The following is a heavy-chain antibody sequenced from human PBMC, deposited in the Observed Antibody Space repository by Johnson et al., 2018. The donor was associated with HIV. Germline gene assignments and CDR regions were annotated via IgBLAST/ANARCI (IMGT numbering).Heavy chain of an antibody. CDR1: GFTFSNHH. V-gene: IGHV3-7*01. J-gene: IGHJ3*02. D-gene: IGHD2-8*02. CDR2: INQDGSDK. Sequence: VQLVESGGGLVQPGGSLRLSCAVSGFTFSNHHMTWVRQAPGKGLEWVANINQDGSDKYYVDSVKGRFTISRDNAQNSLYLQMNSLRAEDTAVYYCGRESTGAGTALDIWGQGTMVTVSS. CDR3: GRESTGAGTALDI.